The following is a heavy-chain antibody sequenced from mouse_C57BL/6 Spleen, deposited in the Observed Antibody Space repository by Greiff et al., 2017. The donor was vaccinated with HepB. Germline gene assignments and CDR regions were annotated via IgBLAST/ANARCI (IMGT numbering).Heavy chain of an antibody. Sequence: QVQLKESGAELVRPGTSVKVSCKASGYAFTNYLIEWVKQRPGQGLEWIGVINPGSGGTNYNEKFKGKATLTADKSSSTAYMQLSSLTSEDSAVYFCARGQLRLHWGQGTLVTVSA. D-gene: IGHD3-2*02. CDR2: INPGSGGT. CDR3: ARGQLRLH. CDR1: GYAFTNYL. J-gene: IGHJ3*01. V-gene: IGHV1-54*01.